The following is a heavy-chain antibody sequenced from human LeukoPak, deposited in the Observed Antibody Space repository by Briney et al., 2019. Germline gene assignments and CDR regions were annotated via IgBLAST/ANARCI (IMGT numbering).Heavy chain of an antibody. V-gene: IGHV3-11*01. D-gene: IGHD3/OR15-3a*01. J-gene: IGHJ4*02. CDR3: ARRRDFIDY. Sequence: GGSLRLSCEASGFTLSDYHMSWIRQAPGKGLEWVSYSSSSGSTIYYADSVKGRFAISRDNAKNSLYLQMNSLRAEDTAVYYCARRRDFIDYWGQGTLVTVSS. CDR2: SSSSGSTI. CDR1: GFTLSDYH.